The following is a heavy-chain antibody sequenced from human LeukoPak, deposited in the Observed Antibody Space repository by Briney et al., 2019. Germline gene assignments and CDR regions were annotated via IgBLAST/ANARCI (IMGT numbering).Heavy chain of an antibody. CDR1: GYTFTGYY. J-gene: IGHJ4*02. CDR3: ARGIAVAGAQD. D-gene: IGHD6-19*01. CDR2: VNPNSGDT. Sequence: ASVKVSCKASGYTFTGYYMHWVRQAPGQGPEWMGWVNPNSGDTNCAQKFQGRVTMTRDTSISTAYMELSRLRSDDTAVYYCARGIAVAGAQDWGQGTLVTVSS. V-gene: IGHV1-2*02.